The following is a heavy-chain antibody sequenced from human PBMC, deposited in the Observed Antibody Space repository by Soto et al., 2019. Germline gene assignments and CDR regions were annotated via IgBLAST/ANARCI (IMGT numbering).Heavy chain of an antibody. J-gene: IGHJ6*04. V-gene: IGHV3-21*01. CDR1: GFTFNTYT. CDR2: ISSRSIYI. CDR3: AREEVSRPNTFHGLDV. Sequence: GGSLRLSGAASGFTFNTYTMNWVRQAPGKGLEWVSSISSRSIYIYYADSVTGRFTISRDDARNSLYLQMNSLRAEDTAVYYCAREEVSRPNTFHGLDVWGKGTMVTVAS.